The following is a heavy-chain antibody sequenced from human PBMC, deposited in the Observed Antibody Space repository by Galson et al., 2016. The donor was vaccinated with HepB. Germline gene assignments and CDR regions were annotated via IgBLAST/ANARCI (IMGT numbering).Heavy chain of an antibody. CDR3: ARAPDSSWHDFDY. Sequence: SLRLSCAASGFIFSAYAMHWVRQAPVKGLEWVAVTSFDGTNGFYSDSVKGRFTISRDNSRNTIYLPMNSLTAEDTAVYYCARAPDSSWHDFDYWGQGTLVTVSS. J-gene: IGHJ4*02. D-gene: IGHD6-13*01. V-gene: IGHV3-30-3*01. CDR1: GFIFSAYA. CDR2: TSFDGTNG.